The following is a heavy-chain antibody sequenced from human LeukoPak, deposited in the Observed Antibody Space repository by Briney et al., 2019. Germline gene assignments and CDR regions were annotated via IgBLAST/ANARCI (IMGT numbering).Heavy chain of an antibody. CDR3: ATTTEQWLFDY. CDR1: GGSISSYY. V-gene: IGHV4-59*08. Sequence: SETLSLTCTVSGGSISSYYWSWIRQHPGKGLEWIGYIYYSGSTNYNPSLKSRVTISVDTSKNQFSLKLSSVTAADTAVYYCATTTEQWLFDYWGQGTLVTVSS. CDR2: IYYSGST. D-gene: IGHD6-19*01. J-gene: IGHJ4*02.